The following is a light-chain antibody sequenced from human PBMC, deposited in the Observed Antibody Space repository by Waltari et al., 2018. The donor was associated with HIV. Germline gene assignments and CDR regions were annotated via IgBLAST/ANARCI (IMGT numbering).Light chain of an antibody. CDR2: EVS. V-gene: IGLV2-23*02. CDR3: CSYARSGIP. CDR1: SSDVGSYNL. Sequence: QSALTQPASVSGSFGQSITISCTGTSSDVGSYNLVSWYQYHPGKAPKLIIYEVSKQPSGVSNRFSGSKSGNTASLTVSGLQAEDEAHYYCCSYARSGIPFGGGTKLTVL. J-gene: IGLJ2*01.